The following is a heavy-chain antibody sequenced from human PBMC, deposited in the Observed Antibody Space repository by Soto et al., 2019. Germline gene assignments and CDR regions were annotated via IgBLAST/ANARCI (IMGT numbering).Heavy chain of an antibody. D-gene: IGHD1-7*01. Sequence: PGDSLKTSCQGSGYSFTTYWIAWVRQMPGKGLEWMGIIYPGDSDTRYSPSFQGQVTMSADKSISTAYLQWSSLKASDTAIYYCAIHNGTTTGMDVWGQGTTVTVSS. CDR3: AIHNGTTTGMDV. J-gene: IGHJ6*02. CDR1: GYSFTTYW. V-gene: IGHV5-51*01. CDR2: IYPGDSDT.